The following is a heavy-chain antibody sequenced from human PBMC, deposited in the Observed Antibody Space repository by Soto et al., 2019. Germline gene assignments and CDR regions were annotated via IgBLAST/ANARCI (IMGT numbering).Heavy chain of an antibody. D-gene: IGHD1-26*01. Sequence: QVQLQESGPGLVKPSETLSLTCTAAGGSISSYYWSWFRQPPGKGLEWIGYIYYSGSTNYNPSLKCRVALSVATSENLFSLLLTSVTAADTAVYYCARRYGGDFDCRGQGTLVTVSS. CDR2: IYYSGST. CDR3: ARRYGGDFDC. CDR1: GGSISSYY. V-gene: IGHV4-59*01. J-gene: IGHJ4*02.